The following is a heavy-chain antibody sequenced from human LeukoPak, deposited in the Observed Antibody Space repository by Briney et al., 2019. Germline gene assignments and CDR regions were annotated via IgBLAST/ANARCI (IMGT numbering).Heavy chain of an antibody. CDR3: ARGPHIYCSGGSCYSLSWFDP. CDR2: IYTSGST. CDR1: GGSISSGSYY. V-gene: IGHV4-61*02. J-gene: IGHJ5*02. D-gene: IGHD2-15*01. Sequence: SQTLSLTCTVSGGSISSGSYYWSWLRQPAGKGLERVGRIYTSGSTNYNSSLKSRVTISVDTSKNQSSLKLSSATAADTAVYYCARGPHIYCSGGSCYSLSWFDPWGQGTLVTVSS.